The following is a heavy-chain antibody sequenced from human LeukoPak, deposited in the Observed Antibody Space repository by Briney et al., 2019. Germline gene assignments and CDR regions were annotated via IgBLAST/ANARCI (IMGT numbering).Heavy chain of an antibody. Sequence: PSQTLSLTCTVSGGSIRSGGYYWSWIRQPAGKGLEWIGRIYTSGSTNYNPSLKSRVTISVDKSISAAYLQWSSLKASDTAMYYCARRRLTGGAFDIWGQGTMVTVSS. CDR1: GGSIRSGGYY. J-gene: IGHJ3*02. CDR3: ARRRLTGGAFDI. D-gene: IGHD1-26*01. V-gene: IGHV4-61*02. CDR2: IYTSGST.